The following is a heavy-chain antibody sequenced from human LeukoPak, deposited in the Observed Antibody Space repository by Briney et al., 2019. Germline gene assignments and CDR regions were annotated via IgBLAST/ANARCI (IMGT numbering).Heavy chain of an antibody. CDR2: IYYSGST. J-gene: IGHJ3*02. Sequence: SETLSLTCTVSGGSISSYYWSWIRQPPGKGLEWIGYIYYSGSTNYNPSLKSRVTISVDTSKNQFSLKLSSVTAADTAVYHCASFAPDDAFDIWGQGTMVTVSS. CDR3: ASFAPDDAFDI. V-gene: IGHV4-59*12. D-gene: IGHD3-3*01. CDR1: GGSISSYY.